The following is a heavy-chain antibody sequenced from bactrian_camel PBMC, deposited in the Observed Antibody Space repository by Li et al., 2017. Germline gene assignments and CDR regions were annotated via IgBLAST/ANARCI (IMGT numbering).Heavy chain of an antibody. D-gene: IGHD6*01. J-gene: IGHJ6*01. V-gene: IGHV3S53*01. CDR2: IDSNRVT. CDR1: ISSFC. Sequence: HVQLVESGGGSAQAGGSLTLSCEYSISSFCTAWFRQAPGAKRETVATIDSNRVTKVADSVKGRFTISRDNAKNTVYLQMNSLKPEDTAVYYCVTEGYGSWTFGYWGQGTQVTVS. CDR3: VTEGYGSWTFGY.